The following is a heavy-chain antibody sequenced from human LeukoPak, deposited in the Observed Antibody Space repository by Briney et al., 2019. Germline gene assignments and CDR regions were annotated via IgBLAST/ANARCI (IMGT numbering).Heavy chain of an antibody. CDR2: IIPIFGTA. V-gene: IGHV1-69*13. CDR3: ARERDTADYYYGMDV. Sequence: SVTVSCKVSGYTLTELSMHWVRQAPGQGLEWMGGIIPIFGTANYAQKFQGRVTITADESTSTAYMELSSLRSEDTAVYYCARERDTADYYYGMDVWGQGTTVTVSS. D-gene: IGHD5-18*01. J-gene: IGHJ6*02. CDR1: GYTLTELS.